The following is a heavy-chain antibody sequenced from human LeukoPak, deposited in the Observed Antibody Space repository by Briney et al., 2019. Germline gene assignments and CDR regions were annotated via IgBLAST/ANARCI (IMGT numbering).Heavy chain of an antibody. CDR2: IKSKTDGGTT. D-gene: IGHD3-22*01. CDR3: TTEARDYYDSSGYSS. J-gene: IGHJ4*02. Sequence: GGSLRLSCAASGFTFSNAWMSGVRQAPGKGLEWVGRIKSKTDGGTTDYAAPVNGRFTISRDDSKNTLYLQMNSLNTEDTAVYYCTTEARDYYDSSGYSSWGQGTLVTVSS. CDR1: GFTFSNAW. V-gene: IGHV3-15*01.